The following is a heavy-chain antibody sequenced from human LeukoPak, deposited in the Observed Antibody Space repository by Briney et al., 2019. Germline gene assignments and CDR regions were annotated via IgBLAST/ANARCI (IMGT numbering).Heavy chain of an antibody. CDR1: GGSIRSNTYY. CDR2: IYYSGST. D-gene: IGHD3-10*01. CDR3: ARLSAGTVPS. V-gene: IGHV4-39*01. Sequence: SETLSLTSTVSGGSIRSNTYYWGWVRQPPGKGLEWIGSIYYSGSTYYNPSLKSRVTISLDTSKNQFSLKVSSVTAADTAVYYCARLSAGTVPSWGQGPLVTVSS. J-gene: IGHJ5*02.